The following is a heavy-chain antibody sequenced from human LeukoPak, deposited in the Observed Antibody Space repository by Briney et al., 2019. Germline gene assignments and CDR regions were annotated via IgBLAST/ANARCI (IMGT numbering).Heavy chain of an antibody. V-gene: IGHV3-9*01. CDR2: ISWNSGTI. Sequence: QPGGSLRLSCAGSGFIFNNCAMHWVRQPPGKGLEWVSGISWNSGTIDYADSVRGRFTISRDNAKNSLYLQMDSLRVEDTAFYYCAKDNRRHYTSGPNPDSLHWGQGALVTVSS. D-gene: IGHD6-19*01. J-gene: IGHJ4*02. CDR3: AKDNRRHYTSGPNPDSLH. CDR1: GFIFNNCA.